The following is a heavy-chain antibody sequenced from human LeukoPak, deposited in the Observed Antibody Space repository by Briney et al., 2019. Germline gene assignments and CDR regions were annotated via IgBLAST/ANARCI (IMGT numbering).Heavy chain of an antibody. CDR3: ARHPPLPATLGFDY. V-gene: IGHV4-59*08. J-gene: IGHJ4*02. CDR1: GGSISSYY. CDR2: IYYSGST. Sequence: SETLSLTCTISGGSISSYYWSWIRQPPGKGLEWIGYIYYSGSTNYNPSLKSRVTISVDTSKNQFSLKLSSVTAADTAVYYCARHPPLPATLGFDYWGQGTLVTVSS. D-gene: IGHD1-26*01.